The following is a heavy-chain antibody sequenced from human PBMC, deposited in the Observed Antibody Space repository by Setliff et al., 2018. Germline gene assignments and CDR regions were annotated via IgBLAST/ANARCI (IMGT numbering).Heavy chain of an antibody. CDR2: INYSRVV. D-gene: IGHD1-26*01. Sequence: SETLSLTCTVPGGSISSISYYWGWIRQSPGGGLEWIGEINYSRVVNYKPSLKSRVSISLDTSKNQFSLRLTSLTAADTAVYYCARGSGSFPFDYWGLGTLVTVSS. CDR3: ARGSGSFPFDY. CDR1: GGSISSISYY. V-gene: IGHV4-39*07. J-gene: IGHJ4*02.